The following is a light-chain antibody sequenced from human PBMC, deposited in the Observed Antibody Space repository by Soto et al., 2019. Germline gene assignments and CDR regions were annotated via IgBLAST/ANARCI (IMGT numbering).Light chain of an antibody. J-gene: IGKJ5*01. CDR3: QQYNNWPPT. CDR2: GAS. Sequence: VLTQYPGTLSLSPGETATLSCRASQSVTTQLAWYQQKRGRAPRLIIHGASRRATGIPDRISGSGSGTDFTLTISSLQSEDFAVYYCQQYNNWPPTFGQGTRLAIK. V-gene: IGKV3D-15*01. CDR1: QSVTTQ.